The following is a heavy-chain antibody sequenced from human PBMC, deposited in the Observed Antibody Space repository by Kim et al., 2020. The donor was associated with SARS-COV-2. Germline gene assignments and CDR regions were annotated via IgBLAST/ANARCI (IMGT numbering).Heavy chain of an antibody. D-gene: IGHD1-26*01. CDR3: AREDVLLGAVDDYYHGMDV. CDR2: VNRDGSTT. Sequence: GGSLRLSCAASGFTLGDYWMHWVRQVPGRGLEWVSHVNRDGSTTGYADSVKGRFTIFRDNAKNTLYLQMNSLRAEDTAVYYCAREDVLLGAVDDYYHGMDVWGQGTTVTVSS. CDR1: GFTLGDYW. V-gene: IGHV3-74*01. J-gene: IGHJ6*02.